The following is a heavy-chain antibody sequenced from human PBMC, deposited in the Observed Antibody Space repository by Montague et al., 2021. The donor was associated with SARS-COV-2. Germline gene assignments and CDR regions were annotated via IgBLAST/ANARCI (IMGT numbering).Heavy chain of an antibody. Sequence: SLRLSCAASGFTFSSYSMNWVRQAPGNGLEWVSSISSSSSYIYYADSVKGRFTISRDNAKNSLYLQMNSLRAEDTAVYYCARDLGAANWGVYYGMDVWGQGTTVTVSS. D-gene: IGHD1-26*01. J-gene: IGHJ6*02. CDR1: GFTFSSYS. V-gene: IGHV3-21*01. CDR2: ISSSSSYI. CDR3: ARDLGAANWGVYYGMDV.